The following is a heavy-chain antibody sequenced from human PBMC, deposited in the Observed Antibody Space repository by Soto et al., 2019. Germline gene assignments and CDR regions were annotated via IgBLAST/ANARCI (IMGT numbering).Heavy chain of an antibody. V-gene: IGHV1-18*01. CDR2: ISTYNGAT. CDR1: GYTFSTNC. D-gene: IGHD6-6*01. J-gene: IGHJ5*02. CDR3: ARRYSASSWFDP. Sequence: ASVKVSCKASGYTFSTNCVTWVRQAPGQGLEWMGWISTYNGATNYAQKFQGRVTMTTDPSTSTAYMELRSLRSDDTAVYYCARRYSASSWFDPWGQGTLVTVSS.